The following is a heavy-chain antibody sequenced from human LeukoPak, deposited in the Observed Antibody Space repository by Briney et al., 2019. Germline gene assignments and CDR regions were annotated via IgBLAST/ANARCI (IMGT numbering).Heavy chain of an antibody. CDR2: INPNSGGT. J-gene: IGHJ3*02. CDR3: AREYCDSSGFGAFDI. D-gene: IGHD3-22*01. Sequence: ASVNVSCKASGYTFTAYYMHWVRQAPGQGLEWMGWINPNSGGTNYAQQLQGRVTMTRDTSISTAYMELSRLRSDDTAVYYCAREYCDSSGFGAFDIWGQGTMVTVSS. CDR1: GYTFTAYY. V-gene: IGHV1-2*02.